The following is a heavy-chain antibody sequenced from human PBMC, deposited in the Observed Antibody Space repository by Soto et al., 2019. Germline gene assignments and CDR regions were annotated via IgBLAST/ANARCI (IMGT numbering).Heavy chain of an antibody. CDR3: AGGVRDHVWGSYRKNTFDY. V-gene: IGHV1-69*01. J-gene: IGHJ4*02. CDR2: IIPIFGTA. Sequence: QVQLVQSGAEVKKPGSSVKVSCKASGGTFSSYAISWVRQAPGQGLEWMGGIIPIFGTANYAQKFQGRVTITADESTGTGYMELSSLRSEDTAVYYCAGGVRDHVWGSYRKNTFDYWGQGTLVTVSS. CDR1: GGTFSSYA. D-gene: IGHD3-16*02.